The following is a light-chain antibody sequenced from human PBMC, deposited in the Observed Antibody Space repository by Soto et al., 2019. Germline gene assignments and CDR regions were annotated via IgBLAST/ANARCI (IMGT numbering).Light chain of an antibody. J-gene: IGLJ1*01. V-gene: IGLV2-14*03. Sequence: SVLTQPASVSGSPGQSITISCSGTSNDIGSYDHVAWYQQFPGKSPKLISYAISDRPSGVSDRFSGSKSGISASLTISGLQTEDEADYYCISYTDRQSYLFGTGTKVTVL. CDR2: AIS. CDR1: SNDIGSYDH. CDR3: ISYTDRQSYL.